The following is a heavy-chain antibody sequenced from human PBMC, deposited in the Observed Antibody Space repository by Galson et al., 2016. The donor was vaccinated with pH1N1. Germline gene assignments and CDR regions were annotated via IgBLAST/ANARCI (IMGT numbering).Heavy chain of an antibody. CDR1: GYRFSGYH. CDR2: INPSSGGT. D-gene: IGHD4/OR15-4a*01. Sequence: SVKVSCKASGYRFSGYHIHWVRQAPGQGLEWMGRINPSSGGTKFAQKFQGRVILTRDTSITTAYMEVGALSSDDAAVYYCARDLYGAFQLPSYYYALDVWGQGTTVTVSS. CDR3: ARDLYGAFQLPSYYYALDV. J-gene: IGHJ6*01. V-gene: IGHV1-2*06.